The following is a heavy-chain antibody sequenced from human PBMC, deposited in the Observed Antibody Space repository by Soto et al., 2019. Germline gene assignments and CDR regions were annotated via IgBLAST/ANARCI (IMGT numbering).Heavy chain of an antibody. CDR2: ISGSGGTT. V-gene: IGHV3-23*01. CDR3: AKVNMNVVVMDAFDM. J-gene: IGHJ3*02. Sequence: VELLESGGGLVQPGGSLRLSCAASGFTFSTYAINWVRQAPGKGLEWVSGISGSGGTTYYADSVKGRFTISRDNSKNTLYLEMSSLRAEDTAVYYCAKVNMNVVVMDAFDMWGQGTMVTVAS. D-gene: IGHD3-22*01. CDR1: GFTFSTYA.